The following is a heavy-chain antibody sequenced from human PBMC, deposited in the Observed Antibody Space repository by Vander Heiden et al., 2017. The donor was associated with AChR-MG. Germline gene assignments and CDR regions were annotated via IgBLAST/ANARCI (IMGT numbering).Heavy chain of an antibody. CDR1: GYTFTSYG. J-gene: IGHJ3*02. D-gene: IGHD2-2*01. CDR3: ARRGYCSSTSCREYLSGYDPAGAFDI. Sequence: QVQLVQSGAEVKKPGASVKVSCKASGYTFTSYGISWVRQAPGQGLEWMGWISAYNGNTNYAQKLQGRVTMTTDTSTSTAYMELRSLRSDDTAVYYCARRGYCSSTSCREYLSGYDPAGAFDIWGQGTMVTVSS. CDR2: ISAYNGNT. V-gene: IGHV1-18*01.